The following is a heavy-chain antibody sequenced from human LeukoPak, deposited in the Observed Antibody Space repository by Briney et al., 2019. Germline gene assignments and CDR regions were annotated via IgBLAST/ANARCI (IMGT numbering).Heavy chain of an antibody. J-gene: IGHJ4*02. CDR2: IYTSGST. CDR1: GGSISSYY. Sequence: SEILSLTCTVSGGSISSYYWSWIRQPAGKGLEWIGRIYTSGSTNYNPSLKSRVTMSVDTSKNQFSLKLSSVTAADTAVYYCARDHRDSSGYYDHYYFDYWGQGTLVTVSS. D-gene: IGHD3-22*01. CDR3: ARDHRDSSGYYDHYYFDY. V-gene: IGHV4-4*07.